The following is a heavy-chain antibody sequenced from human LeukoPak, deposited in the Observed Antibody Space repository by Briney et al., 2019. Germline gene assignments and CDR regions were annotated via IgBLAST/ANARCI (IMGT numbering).Heavy chain of an antibody. V-gene: IGHV4-61*05. J-gene: IGHJ4*02. CDR1: GGSISSSSYY. Sequence: SETLSLTCTVSGGSISSSSYYWSWIRQPPGKGLEWIGYIDYSEDTNYSPALKSRVTISVDTSKKQLSLRLSSVTAADTGVYYCARLWGTTFDYWGQGRLVTVSS. CDR2: IDYSEDT. CDR3: ARLWGTTFDY. D-gene: IGHD3-16*01.